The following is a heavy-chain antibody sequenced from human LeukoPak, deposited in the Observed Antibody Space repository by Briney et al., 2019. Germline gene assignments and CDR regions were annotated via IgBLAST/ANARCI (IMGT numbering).Heavy chain of an antibody. CDR3: ARDYGGKFDY. CDR1: GGSISSYY. CDR2: ISYSGST. Sequence: SETLSLTCTVSGGSISSYYWSWIRQPPGKGLEWIGYISYSGSTRYNPSLKSRLTISVDTSKNQFSLNLSSVTAADTAVYYCARDYGGKFDYWGQGTLVTVSS. J-gene: IGHJ4*02. D-gene: IGHD4-23*01. V-gene: IGHV4-59*01.